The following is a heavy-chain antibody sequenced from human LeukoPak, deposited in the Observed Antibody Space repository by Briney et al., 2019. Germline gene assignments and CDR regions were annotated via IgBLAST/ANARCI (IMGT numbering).Heavy chain of an antibody. CDR2: IWYDRSNK. V-gene: IGHV3-33*01. CDR1: GFTFSSYG. J-gene: IGHJ4*02. Sequence: GGSLRLSCAASGFTFSSYGMHWVRQAPGKGLEWVAVIWYDRSNKYYADSVKGRFTISRDNSKNTLYLQMNSLRAEDTAVYYXXXXSQGLIGYWGQGTLVTVSS. CDR3: XXXSQGLIGY. D-gene: IGHD2-15*01.